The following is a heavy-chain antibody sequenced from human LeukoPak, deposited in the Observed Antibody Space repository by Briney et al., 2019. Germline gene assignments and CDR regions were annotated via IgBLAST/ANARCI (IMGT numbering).Heavy chain of an antibody. CDR3: ATALLYYYDSSGYNFDY. Sequence: GASVKVSCKASGYTFTSYDINWVRQATGQGLEWMGWMNPNSGNTGYAQKFQGRVTMTEDTSTDTAYMELSSLRSEDTAVYYCATALLYYYDSSGYNFDYWGQGTLVTVSS. V-gene: IGHV1-8*01. CDR2: MNPNSGNT. CDR1: GYTFTSYD. D-gene: IGHD3-22*01. J-gene: IGHJ4*02.